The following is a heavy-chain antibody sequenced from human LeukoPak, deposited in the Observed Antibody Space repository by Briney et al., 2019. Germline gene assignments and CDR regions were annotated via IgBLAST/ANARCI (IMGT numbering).Heavy chain of an antibody. D-gene: IGHD6-6*01. CDR1: GYTFTGYY. Sequence: GASVKVSCTASGYTFTGYYMHWVRQAPGQGPEWMGWINPNSGGTNYAQKFQGRVTMTRDTSISTAYMELSRLRSDDTAVYYCARDPFQGSRPYYYYGMDVWGQGTTVTVSS. J-gene: IGHJ6*02. V-gene: IGHV1-2*02. CDR3: ARDPFQGSRPYYYYGMDV. CDR2: INPNSGGT.